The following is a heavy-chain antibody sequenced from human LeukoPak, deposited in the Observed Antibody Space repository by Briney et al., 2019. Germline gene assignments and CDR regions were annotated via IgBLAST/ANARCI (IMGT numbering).Heavy chain of an antibody. CDR1: GYSFTTYW. Sequence: NHGESLKISCQGSGYSFTTYWIGWVRQMPGKGLEWMGIVYPGDSDTRYSPSFQGQVTISADKSFSTAYLQWSSLKASDTAMYYCARLKYCSSTSCFGGYMDVWGKGTTVTVSS. J-gene: IGHJ6*03. V-gene: IGHV5-51*01. D-gene: IGHD2-2*01. CDR2: VYPGDSDT. CDR3: ARLKYCSSTSCFGGYMDV.